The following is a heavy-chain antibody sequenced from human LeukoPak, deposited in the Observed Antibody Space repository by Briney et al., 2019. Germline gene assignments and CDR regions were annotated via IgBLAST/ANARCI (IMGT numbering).Heavy chain of an antibody. CDR1: GFTFSSYE. D-gene: IGHD2-2*01. J-gene: IGHJ3*02. CDR2: MKEDGSEK. V-gene: IGHV3-7*01. CDR3: AREWYCSSTSCYLDAFDI. Sequence: GGSERLSCAASGFTFSSYEMNWIRQAPGKGLEWVANMKEDGSEKYYVDSVKGRFTISRDNAKNSLYLQMNSLRAEDTAVYYCAREWYCSSTSCYLDAFDIWGQGTMVTVSS.